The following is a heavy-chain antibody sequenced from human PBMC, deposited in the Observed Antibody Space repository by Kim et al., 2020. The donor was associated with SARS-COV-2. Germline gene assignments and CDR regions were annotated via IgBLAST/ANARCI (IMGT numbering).Heavy chain of an antibody. CDR1: GFTFTSYA. CDR3: AKVGVVVRGASSGMDV. Sequence: GGSLRLSCAASGFTFTSYAMSWVRQSPGKGLEWVSSISAIGGSTYYADFVKGRFTISRDNSKNTVYLQMISLGVEDTAMYYCAKVGVVVRGASSGMDVWGQGTTVTVSS. J-gene: IGHJ6*02. V-gene: IGHV3-23*01. CDR2: ISAIGGST. D-gene: IGHD3-10*01.